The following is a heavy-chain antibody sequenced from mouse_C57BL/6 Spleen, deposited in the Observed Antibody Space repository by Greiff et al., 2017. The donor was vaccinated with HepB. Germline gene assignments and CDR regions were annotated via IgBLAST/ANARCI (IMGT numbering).Heavy chain of an antibody. CDR3: TRSRYYGSRNYYAMDY. V-gene: IGHV1-15*01. Sequence: QVQLQQSGAELVRPGASVTLSCKASGYTFTDYEMHWVKQTPVHGLEWIGAIDPETGGTAYNQKFKGKAILTADKSSSTAYMELRSLTSEDSAVYYCTRSRYYGSRNYYAMDYWGQGTSVTVSS. D-gene: IGHD1-1*01. J-gene: IGHJ4*01. CDR1: GYTFTDYE. CDR2: IDPETGGT.